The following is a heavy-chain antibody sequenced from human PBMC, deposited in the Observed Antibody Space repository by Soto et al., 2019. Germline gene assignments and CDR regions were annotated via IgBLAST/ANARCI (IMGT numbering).Heavy chain of an antibody. D-gene: IGHD5-12*01. CDR2: IYAGDSDT. CDR1: GYSFINYW. Sequence: GESLKISCKGSGYSFINYWIAWVRQMPGKGLEWMGIIYAGDSDTRYSPSFQGQVTISADKSISTAYLQWSSLRASDTAMYYCARRPLSGSIDYGMDVWGQGTTVTVSS. J-gene: IGHJ6*02. CDR3: ARRPLSGSIDYGMDV. V-gene: IGHV5-51*01.